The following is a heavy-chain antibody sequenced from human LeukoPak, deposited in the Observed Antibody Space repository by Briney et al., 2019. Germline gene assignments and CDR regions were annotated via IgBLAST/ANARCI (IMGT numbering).Heavy chain of an antibody. CDR1: GFTFSTYS. V-gene: IGHV3-48*01. Sequence: GGSLRLSCAASGFTFSTYSMNWVRQAPGKGLQWVSYISSSSSNMYYAASVKGRFTISRDNAKNSLFLQMNSLRAEDTAVYYCAREYSSSSGRSFDYWRQGTLVTVSS. D-gene: IGHD6-6*01. CDR3: AREYSSSSGRSFDY. CDR2: ISSSSSNM. J-gene: IGHJ4*02.